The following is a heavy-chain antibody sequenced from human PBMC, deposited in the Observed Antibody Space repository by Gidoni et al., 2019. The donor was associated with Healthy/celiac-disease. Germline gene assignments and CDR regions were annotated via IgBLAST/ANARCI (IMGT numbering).Heavy chain of an antibody. Sequence: EVQLVQSGAEVKKPGESLRISCKGSGYSFASYWISWVRQMPGKGLEWMGRIDPSDSYTNYSPSFQGHVTISADKSISTAYLQWSSLKASDTAMYYCARLSIAAAARGDYYYYAMDVWGQGTTVTVSS. D-gene: IGHD6-13*01. J-gene: IGHJ6*02. V-gene: IGHV5-10-1*03. CDR1: GYSFASYW. CDR2: IDPSDSYT. CDR3: ARLSIAAAARGDYYYYAMDV.